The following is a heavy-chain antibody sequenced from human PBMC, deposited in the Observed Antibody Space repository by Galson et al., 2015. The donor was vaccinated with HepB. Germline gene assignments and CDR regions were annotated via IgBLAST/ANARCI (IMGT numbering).Heavy chain of an antibody. Sequence: SLRLSCAASGFTFNSYAMNWVRQAPGKGLQWVSAISGSGGSTYYADSVKGRFTISRDNSRNTVYLQMNSLRAEDTAVYYCARDDCSTTSCLAYWGPGTTVIVSS. D-gene: IGHD2-2*01. J-gene: IGHJ6*02. CDR1: GFTFNSYA. CDR2: ISGSGGST. V-gene: IGHV3-23*01. CDR3: ARDDCSTTSCLAY.